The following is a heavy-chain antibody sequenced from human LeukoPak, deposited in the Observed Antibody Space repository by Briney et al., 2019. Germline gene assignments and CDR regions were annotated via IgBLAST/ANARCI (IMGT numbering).Heavy chain of an antibody. CDR2: ISYDGSIK. V-gene: IGHV3-30*03. Sequence: GGSLRLSCAASGFTFSSYGMHWVRQAPDKGLQWVAVISYDGSIKYYADSVKGRFTISRDNSKNTLYLQMNSLRAEDTAVYYCAGTRRAEYFQHWGQGTLVTVSS. J-gene: IGHJ1*01. D-gene: IGHD1-7*01. CDR3: AGTRRAEYFQH. CDR1: GFTFSSYG.